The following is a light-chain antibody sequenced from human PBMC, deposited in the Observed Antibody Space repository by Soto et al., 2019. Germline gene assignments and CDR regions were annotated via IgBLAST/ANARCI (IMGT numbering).Light chain of an antibody. Sequence: IHMAHSPSTLSTSVGDIVTIACRASQSISTWLAWYQQKPGKAPKVLIFDASRLESGVPSRFSGSGFGTEFTLTISSLQPDDFATYYCQQYNTYPCTFGQGTKVDIK. CDR1: QSISTW. J-gene: IGKJ1*01. CDR3: QQYNTYPCT. V-gene: IGKV1-5*01. CDR2: DAS.